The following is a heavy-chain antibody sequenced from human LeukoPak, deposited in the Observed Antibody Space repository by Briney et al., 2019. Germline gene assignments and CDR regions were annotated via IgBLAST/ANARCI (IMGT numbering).Heavy chain of an antibody. Sequence: PGGSLRLSCAAXGXXXXXXAXXXXXXAXGXXLXXVXXIGASGXTTHYADSVKGRFTISRDNSKNTLYLQMNSLRAEDTAVYYCAKKIVVAGTGGFDYWGQGTLVTVSS. J-gene: IGHJ4*02. CDR2: IGASGXTT. V-gene: IGHV3-23*01. CDR3: AKKIVVAGTGGFDY. D-gene: IGHD6-19*01. CDR1: GXXXXXXA.